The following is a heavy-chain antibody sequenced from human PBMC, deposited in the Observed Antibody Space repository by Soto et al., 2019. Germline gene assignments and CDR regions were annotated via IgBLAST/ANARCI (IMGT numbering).Heavy chain of an antibody. J-gene: IGHJ4*02. Sequence: ASVKVSCKAAAYTFTGYYMHWLRQAPGQGREWMGWINPNSSGTNYAQKFQGRVTMSRDTSISTAYMELSRLRSDDTAVYYCARVRKWSSRPIDYWGQGTQVTVSS. CDR2: INPNSSGT. D-gene: IGHD2-2*01. CDR1: AYTFTGYY. CDR3: ARVRKWSSRPIDY. V-gene: IGHV1-2*02.